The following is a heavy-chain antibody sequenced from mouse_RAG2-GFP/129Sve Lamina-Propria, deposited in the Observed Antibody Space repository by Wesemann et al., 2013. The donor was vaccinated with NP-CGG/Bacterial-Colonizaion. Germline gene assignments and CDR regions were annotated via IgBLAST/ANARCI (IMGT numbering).Heavy chain of an antibody. J-gene: IGHJ1*03. Sequence: QVQLQQPGAELVKPGASVKLSCKASGYTFTSYWMHWVKQRPGRGLEWIGRIDPNSGGTKYNEKFKSKATLTVDKPSSTAYMQLSSLTSEDSAVYFCARSNYSNYHYWYFDVWGTGTTVTVSS. CDR2: IDPNSGGT. D-gene: IGHD2-5*01. CDR1: GYTFTSYW. V-gene: IGHV1-62-3*01. CDR3: ARSNYSNYHYWYFDV.